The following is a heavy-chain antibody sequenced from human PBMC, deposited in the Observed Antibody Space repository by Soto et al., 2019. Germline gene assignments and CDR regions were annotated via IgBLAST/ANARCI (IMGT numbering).Heavy chain of an antibody. V-gene: IGHV3-48*03. CDR3: ARDRAAGGY. D-gene: IGHD6-13*01. CDR2: ISSGGDTI. J-gene: IGHJ4*02. Sequence: GGSLRLSCAASGFSFSNYEMNWVRQAPGKGLEWVAYISSGGDTIHYADSVRGRFTVSRDNARNSLSLQMNALRVEDTALYYCARDRAAGGYWGQGTLVTVSS. CDR1: GFSFSNYE.